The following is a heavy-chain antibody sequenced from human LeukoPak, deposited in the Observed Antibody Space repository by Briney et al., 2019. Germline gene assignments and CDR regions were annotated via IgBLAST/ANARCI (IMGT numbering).Heavy chain of an antibody. CDR2: IDYSGST. J-gene: IGHJ6*03. D-gene: IGHD1-26*01. CDR3: ARGARYSGVYLHSYMDV. V-gene: IGHV4-59*11. Sequence: PSETLSLTCTVSGGSISSHHWSWIRRPPGKGLEWIGYIDYSGSTYYNPSLKSLITMSVDTTKNQFSLKLSSVTAADTAVYCCARGARYSGVYLHSYMDVWGKGTTVTVSS. CDR1: GGSISSHH.